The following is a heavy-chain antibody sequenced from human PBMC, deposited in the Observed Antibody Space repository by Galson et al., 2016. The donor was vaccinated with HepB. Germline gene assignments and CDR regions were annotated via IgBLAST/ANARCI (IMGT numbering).Heavy chain of an antibody. Sequence: SLRLSCAASGFTLSTYAMTWVRQAPGRGLEWVAVISTNGISQNYEDSVKGRFTVYRDNSKNTVDLQMNSLRPEDTAVYYCAKDQGILRHFDWLTYDAFDIWGQGTMVTVSS. J-gene: IGHJ3*02. D-gene: IGHD3-9*01. CDR2: ISTNGISQ. V-gene: IGHV3-30*18. CDR3: AKDQGILRHFDWLTYDAFDI. CDR1: GFTLSTYA.